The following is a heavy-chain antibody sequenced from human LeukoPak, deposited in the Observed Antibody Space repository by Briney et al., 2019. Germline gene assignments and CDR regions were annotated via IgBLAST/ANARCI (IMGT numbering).Heavy chain of an antibody. V-gene: IGHV3-23*01. J-gene: IGHJ4*02. D-gene: IGHD1-26*01. CDR1: GFTFSSYA. CDR3: ARDSSGTYAWPYYFDY. CDR2: ICGSGDAT. Sequence: GGSLRLSCAASGFTFSSYAMSWVRQAPGKGLEWVSAICGSGDATYYLDSVKGRFTISRDNSKNTLSLQMSGLSAEDTAIYYCARDSSGTYAWPYYFDYWGQGALVTVSS.